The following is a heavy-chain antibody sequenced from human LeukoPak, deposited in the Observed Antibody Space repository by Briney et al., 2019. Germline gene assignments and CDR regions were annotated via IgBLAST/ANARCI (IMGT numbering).Heavy chain of an antibody. Sequence: ASVKVSCKASGYTFTTYYMHWVRQAPGQGLEWMGIINLSDGSTNYPQNFQGRVTMTRDTSTSTVYMEVGSLRSEDTAVYYCAANVDTPMDFDYWGQGTLVTVSS. D-gene: IGHD5-18*01. CDR3: AANVDTPMDFDY. CDR2: INLSDGST. CDR1: GYTFTTYY. V-gene: IGHV1-46*01. J-gene: IGHJ4*02.